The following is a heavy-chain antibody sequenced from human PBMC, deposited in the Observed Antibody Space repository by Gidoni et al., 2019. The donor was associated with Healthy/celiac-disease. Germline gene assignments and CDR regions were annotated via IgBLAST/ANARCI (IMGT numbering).Heavy chain of an antibody. Sequence: QVQLVQSGAEVKKPGSSVKVSCKASGGTFSSYAISWVRQAPGQGLEWMGGIIPIFGTANYAQKFQGRVTITADESTSTAYMELSSLRSEDTAVYYCARDLSRIAVAGRGNWFDPWGQGTLVTVSS. J-gene: IGHJ5*02. CDR3: ARDLSRIAVAGRGNWFDP. CDR1: GGTFSSYA. V-gene: IGHV1-69*01. D-gene: IGHD6-19*01. CDR2: IIPIFGTA.